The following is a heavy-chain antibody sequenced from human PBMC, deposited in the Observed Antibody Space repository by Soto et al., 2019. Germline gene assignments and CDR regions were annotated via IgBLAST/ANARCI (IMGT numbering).Heavy chain of an antibody. CDR2: IYYSGSA. CDR1: GGPISSGGYY. J-gene: IGHJ5*01. D-gene: IGHD3-3*01. V-gene: IGHV4-31*03. Sequence: SETLSLTCTVAGGPISSGGYYWSWIRQNPGKGLEWIGYIYYSGSAYYNPSLKSRVTIAVDTSQNQFSLRLSSVTAADTAVYYCAKILNYDLPKWFDYWGQGTLVTVSS. CDR3: AKILNYDLPKWFDY.